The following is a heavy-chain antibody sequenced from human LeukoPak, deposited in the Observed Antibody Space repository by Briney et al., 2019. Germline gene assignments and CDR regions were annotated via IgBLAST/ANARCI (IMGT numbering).Heavy chain of an antibody. CDR1: GFTFSSYS. CDR2: ISSGSIYI. V-gene: IGHV3-21*01. Sequence: GGSLRLSCAASGFTFSSYSMSWVRQAPGEGLEWVSSISSGSIYIYYADSVKGRFTISRDNAKNSLYLQMNSLGAEDTAAYFCAREAAYSSDSYYFDYWGQGTLVTVSS. CDR3: AREAAYSSDSYYFDY. J-gene: IGHJ4*02. D-gene: IGHD3-22*01.